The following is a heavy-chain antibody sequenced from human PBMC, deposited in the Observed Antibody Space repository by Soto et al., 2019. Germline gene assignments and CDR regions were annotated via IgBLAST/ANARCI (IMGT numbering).Heavy chain of an antibody. CDR1: GGSLSGIS. CDR3: ARESHDILTGPPWVWYFDL. Sequence: QVQLQQWGAGPLRPLEPPSPTGGVSGGSLSGISWPWFRSSPGKGLEWIGEINDRGSINYNPSLKSRVSISVDTSKNHYSLNLRSVTAADTAVYYCARESHDILTGPPWVWYFDLWGRGTLVTVSS. CDR2: INDRGSI. V-gene: IGHV4-34*01. J-gene: IGHJ2*01. D-gene: IGHD3-9*01.